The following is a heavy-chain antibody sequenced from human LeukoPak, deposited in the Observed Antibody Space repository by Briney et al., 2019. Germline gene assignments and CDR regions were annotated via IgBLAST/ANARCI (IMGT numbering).Heavy chain of an antibody. Sequence: GGSLRLSCVAFGFTYSSYWMHWVRQAPGKGLVWVSRLNGDGSSTNYADSVKGRFTISRDNAKNTLFLQMNSLRAEDTAVYYCARDISSGGLYNWFDPWGQGTLVTVSS. CDR2: LNGDGSST. D-gene: IGHD5-12*01. J-gene: IGHJ5*02. CDR3: ARDISSGGLYNWFDP. CDR1: GFTYSSYW. V-gene: IGHV3-74*01.